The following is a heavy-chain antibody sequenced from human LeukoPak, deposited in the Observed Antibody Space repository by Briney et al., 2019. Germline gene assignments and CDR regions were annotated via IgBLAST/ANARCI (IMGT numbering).Heavy chain of an antibody. CDR1: GFTFTSSA. D-gene: IGHD2-15*01. J-gene: IGHJ4*02. V-gene: IGHV1-58*01. Sequence: SVKVSCKASGFTFTSSAVQWVRQARGQRLEWIGWIVVGSGNTNYAQKFQERVTITRDMSKSTAYMELSSLRSEDTAVYYCAAVIGSGGDPGLFDYWGQGTLVTVSS. CDR2: IVVGSGNT. CDR3: AAVIGSGGDPGLFDY.